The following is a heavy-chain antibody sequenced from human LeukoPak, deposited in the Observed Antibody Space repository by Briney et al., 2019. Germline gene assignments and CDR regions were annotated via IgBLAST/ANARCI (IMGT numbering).Heavy chain of an antibody. D-gene: IGHD3-22*01. J-gene: IGHJ4*02. Sequence: GGTLRLSCAASGFTFSSYGMSWVRQAPGKGLEWVSAISGSGGSTYYADSVKGRFTISRDNSKNTLYLQMNSLRAEDTAVYYCAKDRSSGYYYWGQGTLVTVSS. CDR2: ISGSGGST. CDR1: GFTFSSYG. CDR3: AKDRSSGYYY. V-gene: IGHV3-23*01.